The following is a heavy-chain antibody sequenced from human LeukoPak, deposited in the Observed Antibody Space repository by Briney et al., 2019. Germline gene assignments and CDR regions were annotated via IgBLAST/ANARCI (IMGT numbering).Heavy chain of an antibody. CDR3: ARELRDFAWLLLDY. V-gene: IGHV4-31*03. Sequence: SETLSLTCTVSGGSISSGGYYWSWLRQHPGRGLEWLGYIYYSGSTYYNPSLKSRVNISVDTSKNQFFLMLSSVTAADTAVYYCARELRDFAWLLLDYWGQGTLVTVSS. D-gene: IGHD3-9*01. CDR2: IYYSGST. J-gene: IGHJ4*02. CDR1: GGSISSGGYY.